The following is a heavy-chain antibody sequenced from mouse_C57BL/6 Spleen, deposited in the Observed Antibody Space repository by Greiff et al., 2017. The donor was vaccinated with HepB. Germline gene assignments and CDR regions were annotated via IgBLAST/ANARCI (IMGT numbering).Heavy chain of an antibody. V-gene: IGHV14-3*02. CDR2: TDPANGNT. J-gene: IGHJ2*01. CDR3: RISTINA. Sequence: EVKLMESGAELVKPAASLKLSCTASGYNIKDIYIHWVKQRPEKGLERIRRTDPANGNTKYDPKLQGKATITADTSSNTAYLQISSLTSEDTAVYYCRISTINAWDQGTTLTVSS. D-gene: IGHD5-2*01. CDR1: GYNIKDIY.